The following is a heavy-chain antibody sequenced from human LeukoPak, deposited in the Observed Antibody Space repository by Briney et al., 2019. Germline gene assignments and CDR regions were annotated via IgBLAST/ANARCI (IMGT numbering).Heavy chain of an antibody. CDR2: IYAGDTI. CDR3: ANLVVPAANQDY. D-gene: IGHD2-2*01. V-gene: IGHV3-66*02. CDR1: GFSVRNNY. Sequence: GGSLRLSCAASGFSVRNNYVSWVRQAPGKGLEWVSVIYAGDTIHYADSVKGRFTISRDNSKNTLYLQMNSLRAEDTAVYYCANLVVPAANQDYWGQGTLVTVSS. J-gene: IGHJ4*02.